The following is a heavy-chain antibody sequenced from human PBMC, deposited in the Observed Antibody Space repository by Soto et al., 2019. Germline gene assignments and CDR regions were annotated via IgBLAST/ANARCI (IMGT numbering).Heavy chain of an antibody. J-gene: IGHJ4*02. CDR1: GGSISSYY. Sequence: SSETLSLTCTVSGGSISSYYWSWIRQPPGKGLEWIGYIYYSGSTNYNPSLKSRVTISVDTSKNQFSLKLISVTAADTAVYYCAREGNLGRWLQPLDYWGQGTLVTV. CDR2: IYYSGST. CDR3: AREGNLGRWLQPLDY. D-gene: IGHD5-12*01. V-gene: IGHV4-59*01.